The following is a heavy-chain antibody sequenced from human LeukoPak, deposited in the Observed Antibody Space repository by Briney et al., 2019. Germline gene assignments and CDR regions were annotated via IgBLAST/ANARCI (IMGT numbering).Heavy chain of an antibody. CDR1: GYTFTGYY. CDR2: INPNSGGT. D-gene: IGHD4-17*01. CDR3: ATDYGDYGSWFDP. Sequence: ASVKVSCKASGYTFTGYYMHWVRQAPGQGLEWMGRINPNSGGTNYAQKLQGRVTMTRDTSISTAYMELSRLRSDDTAVYYCATDYGDYGSWFDPWGQGTLVTVSS. V-gene: IGHV1-2*06. J-gene: IGHJ5*02.